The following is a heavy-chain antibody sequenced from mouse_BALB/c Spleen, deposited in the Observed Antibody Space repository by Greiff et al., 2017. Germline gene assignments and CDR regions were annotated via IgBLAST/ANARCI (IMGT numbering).Heavy chain of an antibody. Sequence: QVQLQQSGPELVKPGASVRISCKASGYTFTSYYIHWVKQRPGQGLEWIGWIYPGNVNTKYNEKFKGKATLTADKSSSTAYMQLSSLTSEDSAVYFCARSGLRWYYLDYWGQGTTLTVSS. CDR2: IYPGNVNT. CDR3: ARSGLRWYYLDY. CDR1: GYTFTSYY. V-gene: IGHV1S56*01. J-gene: IGHJ2*01. D-gene: IGHD3-1*01.